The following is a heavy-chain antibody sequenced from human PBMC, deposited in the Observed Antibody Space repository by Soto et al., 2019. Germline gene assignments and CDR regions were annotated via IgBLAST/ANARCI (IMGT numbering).Heavy chain of an antibody. CDR3: ARSLLRDDYDSDGLDN. J-gene: IGHJ4*02. CDR1: GGPYSKYS. Sequence: HVQLVQSGTEVKKPGSSVTVSCKASGGPYSKYSISWVRQAPGQGLEWVGRIIPSFDTTHYAQKFQGRATITADKSTSTVNMDLSSLRSEDTAVYYCARSLLRDDYDSDGLDNWGQGTLVTVSS. V-gene: IGHV1-69*08. D-gene: IGHD3-22*01. CDR2: IIPSFDTT.